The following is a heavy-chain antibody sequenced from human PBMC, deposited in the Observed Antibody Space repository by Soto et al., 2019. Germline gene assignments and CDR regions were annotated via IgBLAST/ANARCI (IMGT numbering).Heavy chain of an antibody. J-gene: IGHJ5*02. Sequence: PSETLSLTCAVYGGSFSGYYWSWIRQPPGKGLEWIGEINHSGSTNYNPSLKSRVTISVDTSKNQFSLKLSSVTAADTAVYYCARGATWIQLWLFDDWGQGSLVTGSS. CDR1: GGSFSGYY. V-gene: IGHV4-34*01. CDR2: INHSGST. CDR3: ARGATWIQLWLFDD. D-gene: IGHD5-18*01.